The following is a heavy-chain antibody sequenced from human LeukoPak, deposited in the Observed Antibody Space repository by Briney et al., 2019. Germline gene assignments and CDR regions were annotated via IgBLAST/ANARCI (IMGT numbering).Heavy chain of an antibody. CDR3: AKGAQRGFDYSNSLEH. D-gene: IGHD4-11*01. V-gene: IGHV3-33*06. CDR1: GFSFSHFC. Sequence: GGSLRLSCEPSGFSFSHFCMHWVRQAPGKGLEWVAVIWRDATNQYNADSVKGRFTISRDNFRRTVSLEMNSLRAEDTAVYYCAKGAQRGFDYSNSLEHWGQGSLVIVSS. J-gene: IGHJ5*02. CDR2: IWRDATNQ.